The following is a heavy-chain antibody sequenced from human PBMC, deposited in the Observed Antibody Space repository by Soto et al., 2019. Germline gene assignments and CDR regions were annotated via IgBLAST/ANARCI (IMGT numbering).Heavy chain of an antibody. D-gene: IGHD3-22*01. V-gene: IGHV3-49*03. CDR3: TRIREECCNYDSSGYSRPNYAFDI. CDR2: IRSKAYGGTT. CDR1: GFTFGDYA. J-gene: IGHJ3*02. Sequence: GGSLRLSCTASGFTFGDYAMSWFRQAPGKGLEWVGFIRSKAYGGTTEYAASVKGRFTISRDDSKSIAYLQMNSLKTEDTAVYYCTRIREECCNYDSSGYSRPNYAFDIWGQGTMVTVSS.